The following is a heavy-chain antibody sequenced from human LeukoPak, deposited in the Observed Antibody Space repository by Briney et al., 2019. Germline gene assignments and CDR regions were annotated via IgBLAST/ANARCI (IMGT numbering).Heavy chain of an antibody. CDR2: INHSGST. CDR1: GGSFSGYY. J-gene: IGHJ4*02. Sequence: PSETLSLTCAVYGGSFSGYYWSWIRQPPGKGLEWIGEINHSGSTNYNPSLKSRVTISVDTSKNQFSLKLSSVTAADTAVYYCAGHWTPYFDYWGQGTLVTVSS. V-gene: IGHV4-34*01. CDR3: AGHWTPYFDY. D-gene: IGHD3/OR15-3a*01.